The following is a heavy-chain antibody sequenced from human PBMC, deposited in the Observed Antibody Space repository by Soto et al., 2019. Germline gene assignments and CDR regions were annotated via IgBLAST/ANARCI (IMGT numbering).Heavy chain of an antibody. CDR1: GFTFSSYG. D-gene: IGHD3-3*01. J-gene: IGHJ6*02. CDR2: IWYDGSNK. CDR3: ARDDITIFGVVHPYGMDV. V-gene: IGHV3-33*01. Sequence: QVQLVESGGGVVQPGRSLRLSCAASGFTFSSYGMHWVRQAPGKGLEWVAVIWYDGSNKYYADSVKGRFTISRDNSKNTLYLQMNSLRAEATAVYYCARDDITIFGVVHPYGMDVWGQGTTVTVSS.